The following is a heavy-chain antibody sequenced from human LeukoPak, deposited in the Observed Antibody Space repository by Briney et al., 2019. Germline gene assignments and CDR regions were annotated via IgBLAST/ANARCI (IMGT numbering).Heavy chain of an antibody. V-gene: IGHV4-34*01. CDR2: INHSGST. Sequence: PSETLSLTCAVYGGSFSGYYWSWIRQPPGKGPEWIGEINHSGSTNYNPSLKSRVTISVDTSKNQFPLKLSSVTAADTAVYYCARPSFGAPDFDYWGQGTLVTVSS. CDR3: ARPSFGAPDFDY. D-gene: IGHD3-3*01. J-gene: IGHJ4*02. CDR1: GGSFSGYY.